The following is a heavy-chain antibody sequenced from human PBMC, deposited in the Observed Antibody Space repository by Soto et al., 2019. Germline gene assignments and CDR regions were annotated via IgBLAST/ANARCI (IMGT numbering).Heavy chain of an antibody. CDR2: ASYDGTYK. Sequence: QVELVESGGGVVRPGTSLTVSCTGSGFVFGGFGMHWVRQTPGKGLEWLGMASYDGTYKYFADSVKGRFTISRDNGMNPAYWQMDNLRLKNTAIFNGARGGDALDYWGRGTLVTVSS. V-gene: IGHV3-30*03. CDR1: GFVFGGFG. CDR3: ARGGDALDY. D-gene: IGHD3-16*01. J-gene: IGHJ4*02.